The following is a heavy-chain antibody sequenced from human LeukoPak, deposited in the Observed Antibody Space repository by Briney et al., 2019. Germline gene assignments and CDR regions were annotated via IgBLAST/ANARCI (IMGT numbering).Heavy chain of an antibody. J-gene: IGHJ5*02. D-gene: IGHD3-10*01. CDR1: GFTFTYYA. CDR2: ISSNGGST. CDR3: ARDMYYGSGRHSPWFDP. V-gene: IGHV3-64*02. Sequence: QPGGSLRLSCAASGFTFTYYAMHWVRQAPGEGLEYVSGISSNGGSTYYGDSVKGRFTISRDNSKNTLYLQMGSLRGEDMAVYYCARDMYYGSGRHSPWFDPWGQGTLVTVSS.